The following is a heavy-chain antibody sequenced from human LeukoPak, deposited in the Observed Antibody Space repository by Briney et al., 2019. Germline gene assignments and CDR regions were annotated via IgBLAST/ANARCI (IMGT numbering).Heavy chain of an antibody. CDR1: GGSFSTIAYY. D-gene: IGHD2-2*01. Sequence: PSQTPSLTCTVSGGSFSTIAYYWGWIRQPPGKGLEYLGYIYNGEATYYNPSLKSRVTISVDTSKNQFSLRLTSVTAADTAVYYCVRLVGVPPAVDNWGQGTLVTVSS. J-gene: IGHJ4*02. CDR2: IYNGEAT. V-gene: IGHV4-39*05. CDR3: VRLVGVPPAVDN.